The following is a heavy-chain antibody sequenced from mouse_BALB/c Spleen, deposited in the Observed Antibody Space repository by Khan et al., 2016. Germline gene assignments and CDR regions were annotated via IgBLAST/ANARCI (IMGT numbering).Heavy chain of an antibody. Sequence: EVKLLESGPGLVKPSQSLSLTCTVTGYSITSDYAWNWIRQFPGNKLEWMGYISYSGSTSYNPSLKSRISITRDTSKNQFFLQLNSVTTEDTATYYCASWDAMDYWGQGTSVPVSS. V-gene: IGHV3-2*02. J-gene: IGHJ4*01. CDR3: ASWDAMDY. D-gene: IGHD4-1*01. CDR2: ISYSGST. CDR1: GYSITSDYA.